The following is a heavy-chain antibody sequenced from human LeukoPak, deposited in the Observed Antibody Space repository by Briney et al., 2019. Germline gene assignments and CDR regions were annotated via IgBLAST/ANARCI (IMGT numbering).Heavy chain of an antibody. J-gene: IGHJ5*02. Sequence: SETLSLTCIVSGASIISSNWWTWVRQSPGKGLEWIGEIYQSGTTNYNPSLKSRVAISVDKSKNQFSLSLRSVTAADTAVYYCARGVIIGENWFDPWGQGTLVTVSS. V-gene: IGHV4-4*02. CDR3: ARGVIIGENWFDP. D-gene: IGHD3-3*01. CDR2: IYQSGTT. CDR1: GASIISSNW.